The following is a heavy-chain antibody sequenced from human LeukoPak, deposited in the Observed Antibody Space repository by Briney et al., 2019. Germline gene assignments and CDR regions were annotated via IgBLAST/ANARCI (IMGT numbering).Heavy chain of an antibody. CDR3: ARGNYYGSGAPSGYYFDY. CDR2: INHSGST. J-gene: IGHJ4*02. V-gene: IGHV4-34*01. D-gene: IGHD3-10*01. CDR1: GGSFIGYY. Sequence: PSETLSLTCVVYGGSFIGYYWSWFRQPPGKGREWIGEINHSGSTNYNPSLKSRVTISVDTSKNQFSLKLSSVTAADTAVYYCARGNYYGSGAPSGYYFDYWGQGTLVTVSS.